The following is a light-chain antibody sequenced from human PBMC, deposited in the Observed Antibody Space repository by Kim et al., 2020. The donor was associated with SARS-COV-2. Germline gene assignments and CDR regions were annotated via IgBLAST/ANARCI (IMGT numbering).Light chain of an antibody. V-gene: IGKV3-11*01. CDR3: QQRGNWPPALT. CDR2: DAA. Sequence: PGESATRSCRASHNIDISLAWYQQTPGQAPRLLIYDAAVRAAGIPDRFSGSGSGTDFTLTIGGLAPEDFAIYYCQQRGNWPPALTFGGGTKVDIK. CDR1: HNIDIS. J-gene: IGKJ4*01.